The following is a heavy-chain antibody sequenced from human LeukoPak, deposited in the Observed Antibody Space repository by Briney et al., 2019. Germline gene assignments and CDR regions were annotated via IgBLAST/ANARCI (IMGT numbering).Heavy chain of an antibody. CDR2: ISANNGNT. V-gene: IGHV1-18*01. Sequence: ASVKVSCKASGYTFISYSMNWVRQAPGQGLEYMGWISANNGNTNYAHKFQGRVTMTTETSTTTAYMELRSLTSDDTAVYYCARKPTGWPFDYWGQGTLVTVSS. CDR3: ARKPTGWPFDY. D-gene: IGHD6-19*01. J-gene: IGHJ4*02. CDR1: GYTFISYS.